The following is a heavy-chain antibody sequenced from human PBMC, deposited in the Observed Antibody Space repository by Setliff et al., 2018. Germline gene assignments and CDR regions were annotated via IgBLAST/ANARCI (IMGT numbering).Heavy chain of an antibody. V-gene: IGHV4-4*07. CDR3: AREQWLDPPGYYYMDV. CDR2: IYIGGSA. D-gene: IGHD6-19*01. CDR1: GGSISSYY. J-gene: IGHJ6*03. Sequence: SETLSLTCTVSGGSISSYYWSWIRQPAGKGLEWIGHIYIGGSANYNPSLKSRVTMSIDTSKNQFSLKLNSVTAADIAVYYCAREQWLDPPGYYYMDVWAKGTTVTVS.